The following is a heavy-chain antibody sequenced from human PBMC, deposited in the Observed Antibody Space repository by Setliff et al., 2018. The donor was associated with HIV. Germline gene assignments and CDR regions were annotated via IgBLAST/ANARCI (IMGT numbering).Heavy chain of an antibody. D-gene: IGHD3-10*01. CDR2: ILDTGSP. CDR3: ARGGASSHWLGP. V-gene: IGHV4-59*02. J-gene: IGHJ5*02. Sequence: SETLSLTCTVSGASVTTHSWSWTRQSPEKGLEWIAFILDTGSPNYSPSFKSRVTISVDTSMNQFSLKLTSVTAADTAIYYCARGGASSHWLGPWGKGILVTVS. CDR1: GASVTTHS.